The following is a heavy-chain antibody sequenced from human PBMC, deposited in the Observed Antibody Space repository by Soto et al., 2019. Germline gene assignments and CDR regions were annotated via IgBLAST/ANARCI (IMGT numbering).Heavy chain of an antibody. D-gene: IGHD4-17*01. V-gene: IGHV4-39*01. CDR2: IYYSGST. J-gene: IGHJ4*02. Sequence: QLQLLESGPGLVKPSETLSLTCTVSGGSISSSSYYWGWIRQPPGKGLEWIGSIYYSGSTYYNPSLKSRVTISVDTSKNQFSLKLSSVTAADTAVYYCARKVGDYALDYWGQGTLVTVSS. CDR3: ARKVGDYALDY. CDR1: GGSISSSSYY.